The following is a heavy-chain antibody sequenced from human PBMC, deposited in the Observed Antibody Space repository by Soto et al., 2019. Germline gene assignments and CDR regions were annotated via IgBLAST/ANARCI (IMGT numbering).Heavy chain of an antibody. CDR3: AKRYQGILWFGELLLNDY. CDR2: ISDSGGST. D-gene: IGHD3-10*01. Sequence: EVQLLESGGGLVQPGGSLRLSCAASGFTFSSYAMSWVRQAPGKGLEWVSAISDSGGSTYYADSVKGRFTISRDNSKNTLYLQMNSLRAEDTAVYYCAKRYQGILWFGELLLNDYWGQGTLVTVSS. V-gene: IGHV3-23*01. CDR1: GFTFSSYA. J-gene: IGHJ4*02.